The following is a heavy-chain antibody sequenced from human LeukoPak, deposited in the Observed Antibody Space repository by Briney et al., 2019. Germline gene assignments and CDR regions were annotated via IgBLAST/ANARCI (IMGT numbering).Heavy chain of an antibody. D-gene: IGHD5-12*01. J-gene: IGHJ4*02. V-gene: IGHV1-2*02. CDR1: GYTFTGYY. CDR2: INPNSGGT. CDR3: ARDLFLGSGYDYGGLGY. Sequence: ASVKVSCKASGYTFTGYYMHWVRQAPGQGLEWMGWINPNSGGTNYAQKFQGRVTMTRDTSISTAYMELSRLRSDDTAVYYCARDLFLGSGYDYGGLGYWGQGTLVTVSS.